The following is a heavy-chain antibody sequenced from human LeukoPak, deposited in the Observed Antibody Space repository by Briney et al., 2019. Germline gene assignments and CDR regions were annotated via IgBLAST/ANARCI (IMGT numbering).Heavy chain of an antibody. CDR2: INPNSDDT. V-gene: IGHV1-18*04. CDR1: GYTFIHLY. Sequence: ASVKVSCKASGYTFIHLYIHWVRQAPGQGLEWMGWINPNSDDTNYAQKLQGRVTMTTDTSTSTAYMELRSLRSDDTAVYYCARDLTTVTTYADAFDIWGQGTMVTVSS. J-gene: IGHJ3*02. CDR3: ARDLTTVTTYADAFDI. D-gene: IGHD4-17*01.